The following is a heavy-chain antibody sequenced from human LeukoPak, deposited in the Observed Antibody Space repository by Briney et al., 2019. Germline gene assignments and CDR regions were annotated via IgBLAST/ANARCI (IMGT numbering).Heavy chain of an antibody. CDR3: ARDSRFDWDHNWFDP. J-gene: IGHJ5*02. CDR1: GGTFSSYA. CDR2: IIPILDIS. D-gene: IGHD3-9*01. Sequence: GAPVKVSCKASGGTFSSYAISWVRQAPGQRLEWMGRIIPILDISNYAQKFQGRVTITADKSTSTAYMELSSLRSEDTAVYYCARDSRFDWDHNWFDPWGQGTLVTVSS. V-gene: IGHV1-69*04.